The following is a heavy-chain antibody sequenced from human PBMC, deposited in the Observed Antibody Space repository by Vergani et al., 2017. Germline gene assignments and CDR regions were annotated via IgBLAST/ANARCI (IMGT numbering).Heavy chain of an antibody. CDR1: GFTFSDSY. Sequence: QVQLVESGGGLVKPGGSLRLSCAASGFTFSDSYMSWVRQAPGMGLEWVSYISSSGTIVYYADSVKGRFTISRDNAKNSLYLQMNSLRTEDTALYYCAKVLTIGYCSGGSCYGLDVWGQGTTVTVSS. V-gene: IGHV3-11*01. J-gene: IGHJ6*02. CDR3: AKVLTIGYCSGGSCYGLDV. CDR2: ISSSGTIV. D-gene: IGHD2-15*01.